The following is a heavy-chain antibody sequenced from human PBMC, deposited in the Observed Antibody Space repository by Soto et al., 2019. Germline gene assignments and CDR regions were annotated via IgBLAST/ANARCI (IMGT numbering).Heavy chain of an antibody. D-gene: IGHD6-13*01. CDR1: GYTLTELS. V-gene: IGHV1-24*01. CDR2: VDPEDGET. J-gene: IGHJ4*02. CDR3: ATSLAAAGTSFDY. Sequence: ASVKVSCKVSGYTLTELSMHWVRQAPGKGHEWMGGVDPEDGETIYAQKFQGRVTMTEDTSTDTAYMELSSLRSEDTAVYYCATSLAAAGTSFDYWGQGTLVTVSS.